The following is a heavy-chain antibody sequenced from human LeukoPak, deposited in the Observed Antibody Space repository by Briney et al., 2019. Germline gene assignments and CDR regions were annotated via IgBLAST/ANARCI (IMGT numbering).Heavy chain of an antibody. CDR2: FGSTGST. D-gene: IGHD2-21*01. CDR1: GFTFSSYS. J-gene: IGHJ4*02. Sequence: GGSLRLSCAASGFTFSSYSMSWVRQAPGKGLEWVSTFGSTGSTYYADSVKGRFSIFKDNSKNTLFLRMNSLRAEDTAVYYCAKDVRLGYWGQGTLVTVSS. V-gene: IGHV3-23*01. CDR3: AKDVRLGY.